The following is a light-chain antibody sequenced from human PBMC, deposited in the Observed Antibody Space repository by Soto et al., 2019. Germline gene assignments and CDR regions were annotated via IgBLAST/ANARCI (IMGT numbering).Light chain of an antibody. CDR2: GHN. CDR3: SGWDDRLDGRV. J-gene: IGLJ2*01. Sequence: QSVLTQPPSASGTPGQRVTISCSGSSSSIGSNPVNWYQQLPGTAPKLLIYGHNQRPSGVPDRFSGSKSGTSASLAISGLQSEDEADYYCSGWDDRLDGRVFGGGTKLTVL. V-gene: IGLV1-44*01. CDR1: SSSIGSNP.